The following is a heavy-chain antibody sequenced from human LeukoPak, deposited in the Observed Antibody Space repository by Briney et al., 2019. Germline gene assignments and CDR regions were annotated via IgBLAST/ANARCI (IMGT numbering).Heavy chain of an antibody. Sequence: GGSLRLSCAASGFTFSSYWMSWVRQAPGKGLEWVANIEQDGSEKYYVDSVKGRFTISRDNAKNSLYLQMNSLRAEDTAVYYCARLQRDYDFWSGYYTWGFDYWGQGTLVTVSS. CDR1: GFTFSSYW. D-gene: IGHD3-3*01. CDR3: ARLQRDYDFWSGYYTWGFDY. CDR2: IEQDGSEK. V-gene: IGHV3-7*01. J-gene: IGHJ4*02.